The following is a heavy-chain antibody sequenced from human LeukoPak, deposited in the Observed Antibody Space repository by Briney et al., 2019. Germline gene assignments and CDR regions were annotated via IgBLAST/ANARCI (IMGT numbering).Heavy chain of an antibody. CDR3: AKGSGGGYAPLDY. CDR2: ISWNSGSI. V-gene: IGHV3-9*01. D-gene: IGHD5-12*01. J-gene: IGHJ4*02. CDR1: GFTFDDYA. Sequence: PGGSLRLFCAASGFTFDDYAMHWVRQAPGKGLEWVSGISWNSGSIGYADSVKGRFTISRDNAKNSLYLQMNSLRAEDTALYYCAKGSGGGYAPLDYWGQGTLVTVSS.